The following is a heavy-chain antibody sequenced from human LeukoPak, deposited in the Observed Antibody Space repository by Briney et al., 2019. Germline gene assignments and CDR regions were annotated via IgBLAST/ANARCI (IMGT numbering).Heavy chain of an antibody. J-gene: IGHJ4*02. CDR3: ARPLSWFGELFGY. D-gene: IGHD3-10*01. CDR2: ISSSSSYI. Sequence: GGSLRLSCAASGFTFSSYSMNWVRQAPGKGLEWVSSISSSSSYIYYADLVKGRFTISRDNAKNSLYLQMNSLRAEDTAVYYCARPLSWFGELFGYWGQGTLVTVSS. V-gene: IGHV3-21*01. CDR1: GFTFSSYS.